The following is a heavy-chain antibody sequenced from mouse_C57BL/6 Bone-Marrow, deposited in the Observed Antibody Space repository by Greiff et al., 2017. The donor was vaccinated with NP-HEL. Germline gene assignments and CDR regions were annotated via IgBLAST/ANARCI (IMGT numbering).Heavy chain of an antibody. J-gene: IGHJ1*03. CDR2: ISSGGSYT. Sequence: EVKLMESGGDLVKPGGSLKLSCAASGFTFSSYGMSWVRQTPDKRLEWVATISSGGSYTYYPDSVKGRFTISRDNAKNTLYLQMSSLKSEDTAMYYCARLRIYYYGSSFYWYFDVWGTGTTVTVSS. V-gene: IGHV5-6*01. CDR3: ARLRIYYYGSSFYWYFDV. D-gene: IGHD1-1*01. CDR1: GFTFSSYG.